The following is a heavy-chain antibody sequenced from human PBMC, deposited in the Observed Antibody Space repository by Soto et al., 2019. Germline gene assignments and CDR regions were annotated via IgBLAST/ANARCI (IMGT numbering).Heavy chain of an antibody. CDR1: GFTFSSYA. V-gene: IGHV3-30-3*01. CDR2: ISYDGSNK. D-gene: IGHD1-26*01. Sequence: QVQLVESGGGVVQPGRSLRLSCAASGFTFSSYAMHWVRQAPGKGLEWVAVISYDGSNKYYADSVKGRFTISRDNSKNTLYLQMNRLRAEDTAVYYCARDPVGATSWHESAWYFDLWGRGTLVTVSS. CDR3: ARDPVGATSWHESAWYFDL. J-gene: IGHJ2*01.